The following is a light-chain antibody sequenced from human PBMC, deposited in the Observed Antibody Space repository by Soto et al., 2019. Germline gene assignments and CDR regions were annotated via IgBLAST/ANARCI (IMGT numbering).Light chain of an antibody. Sequence: SSELTQPPSVSVSPGQTASITCSGDELGDKHASWYQQKPGQSPVLVIYGNNKRPSGIPERFFGSNSGSTATLTISGTQTMDEADYYCQAWDSTTAGFGGGTKLTVL. CDR2: GNN. V-gene: IGLV3-1*01. CDR3: QAWDSTTAG. CDR1: ELGDKH. J-gene: IGLJ2*01.